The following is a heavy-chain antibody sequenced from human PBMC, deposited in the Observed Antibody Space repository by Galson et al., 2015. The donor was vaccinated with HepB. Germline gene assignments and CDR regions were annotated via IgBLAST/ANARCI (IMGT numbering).Heavy chain of an antibody. CDR1: GDSVSSNSAA. CDR2: TYYRSKWYN. Sequence: CAISGDSVSSNSAAWNRIRQSPSRGLEWLGRTYYRSKWYNDYAVSVKSRITINPDTSKNQFSLQLNSVTPEDTAVYYCARDREIWAAGTVGEGAREYYYYGMDVWGQGTTVTVSS. D-gene: IGHD6-13*01. V-gene: IGHV6-1*01. CDR3: ARDREIWAAGTVGEGAREYYYYGMDV. J-gene: IGHJ6*02.